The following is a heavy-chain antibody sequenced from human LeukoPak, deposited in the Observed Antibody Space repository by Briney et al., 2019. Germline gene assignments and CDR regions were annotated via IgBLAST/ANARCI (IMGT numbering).Heavy chain of an antibody. CDR1: GFTFSSYG. CDR3: AMGTYFYGVDV. CDR2: TSYDGINK. J-gene: IGHJ6*02. V-gene: IGHV3-30*03. D-gene: IGHD7-27*01. Sequence: PGRSLRLSCAASGFTFSSYGMHWVRQAPGRGLEWVAGTSYDGINKYYADSVKGRFTISRDNSKNTLYLRMNSLRAEDTAVYYCAMGTYFYGVDVWGQGTTVTVSS.